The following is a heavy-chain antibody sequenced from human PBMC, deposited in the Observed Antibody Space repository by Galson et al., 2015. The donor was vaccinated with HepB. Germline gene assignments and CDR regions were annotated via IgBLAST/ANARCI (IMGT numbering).Heavy chain of an antibody. CDR2: ISSYNGHT. D-gene: IGHD6-19*01. V-gene: IGHV1-18*01. CDR1: GYTFTSYG. Sequence: SVKVSCKADGYTFTSYGISWVRQAPGQGLQWMGWISSYNGHTNYPQHLQGRVTMTTDTSTSTAYMDLRSLRSDDTAVYYCARVYNSGWYGHFDYWGQGTLVTVSS. J-gene: IGHJ4*02. CDR3: ARVYNSGWYGHFDY.